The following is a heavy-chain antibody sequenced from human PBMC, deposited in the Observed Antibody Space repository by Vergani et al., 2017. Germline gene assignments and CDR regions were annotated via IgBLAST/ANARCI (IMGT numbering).Heavy chain of an antibody. CDR2: ISAYNGNT. D-gene: IGHD2-15*01. J-gene: IGHJ6*02. CDR3: ARDGYCSGGSCYSWYYGMDV. CDR1: GYTFTSYG. Sequence: QVQLVQSGAEVKKPGASVKVSCKASGYTFTSYGISWVRQAPGQGLEWMGWISAYNGNTNYAQKLQGRVTMTTDTSTRTASMELRSLRSDDTAVYYCARDGYCSGGSCYSWYYGMDVWGQGATVTVSS. V-gene: IGHV1-18*01.